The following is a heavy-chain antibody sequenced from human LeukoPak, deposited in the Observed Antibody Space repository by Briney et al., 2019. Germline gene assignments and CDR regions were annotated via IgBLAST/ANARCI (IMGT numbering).Heavy chain of an antibody. CDR3: ARLIVDHDSSGCDY. J-gene: IGHJ4*02. D-gene: IGHD3-22*01. Sequence: SETLSLTCAVYGGSFSGYYWSWIRQPPGKGLEWIGEINHSGSTNYNPSLKSRVTISVDTSKNQFSLKLSSVTAADTAVYYCARLIVDHDSSGCDYWGQGTLVTVSS. CDR2: INHSGST. CDR1: GGSFSGYY. V-gene: IGHV4-34*01.